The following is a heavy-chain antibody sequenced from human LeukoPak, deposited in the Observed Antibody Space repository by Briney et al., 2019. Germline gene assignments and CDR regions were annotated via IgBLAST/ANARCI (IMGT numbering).Heavy chain of an antibody. V-gene: IGHV3-21*01. CDR3: ARGGSSWYYFDY. CDR2: ISSSSSYI. D-gene: IGHD6-13*01. CDR1: GFTFSSYS. Sequence: GGSLRLSCAASGFTFSSYSMNWVRQAPGKGLEWVSFISSSSSYIYYADSVKGRFTISRDNAKNSLYLQMNSLGAEDTAVYYCARGGSSWYYFDYWGQGTLVTVSS. J-gene: IGHJ4*02.